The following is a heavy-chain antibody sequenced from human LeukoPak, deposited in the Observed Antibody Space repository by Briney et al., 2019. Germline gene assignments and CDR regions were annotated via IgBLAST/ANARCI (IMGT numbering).Heavy chain of an antibody. V-gene: IGHV3-7*01. CDR2: IQSDGNEK. CDR3: ARDSAVATYYGVDV. Sequence: GSLRLSCAASGFTFSSYAMSWVRQAPGKGLEWVANIQSDGNEKNYIDSVQGRFTISRDNAKTSLYLQMNSLRAEDTAVYYCARDSAVATYYGVDVWGQGTTVTVSS. J-gene: IGHJ6*02. CDR1: GFTFSSYA. D-gene: IGHD6-19*01.